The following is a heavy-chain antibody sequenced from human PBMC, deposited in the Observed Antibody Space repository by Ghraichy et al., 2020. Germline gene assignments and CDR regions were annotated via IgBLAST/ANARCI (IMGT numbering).Heavy chain of an antibody. CDR3: ARDLGGGYSYGFPHYYYGMDV. J-gene: IGHJ6*02. CDR1: GGSISSYY. Sequence: SETLSLTCTVSGGSISSYYWSWIRQPPGKGLEWIGYIYYSGSTNYNPSLKSRVTISVDTSKNQFSLKLSSVTAADTAVYYCARDLGGGYSYGFPHYYYGMDVWGQGTTVTVSS. CDR2: IYYSGST. D-gene: IGHD5-18*01. V-gene: IGHV4-59*01.